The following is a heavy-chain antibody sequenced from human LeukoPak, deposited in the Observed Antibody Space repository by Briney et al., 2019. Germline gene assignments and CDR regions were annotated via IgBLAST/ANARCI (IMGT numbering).Heavy chain of an antibody. CDR1: GYTFTSYG. D-gene: IGHD2-2*01. V-gene: IGHV1-18*01. Sequence: ASVKVSCKASGYTFTSYGISWVRQAPGQGLEWMGWISAHNGNTNYAQKLQGRVTMTTDTSTSTAYMELRSLRSDDTAVYYCARDTAVVVPAARDAYDIWGQGTMVTVSS. CDR3: ARDTAVVVPAARDAYDI. CDR2: ISAHNGNT. J-gene: IGHJ3*02.